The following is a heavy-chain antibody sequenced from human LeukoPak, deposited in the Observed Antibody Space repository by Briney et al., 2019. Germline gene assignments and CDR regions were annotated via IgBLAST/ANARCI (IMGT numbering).Heavy chain of an antibody. CDR3: ARATSSYFYYMDV. Sequence: PSQTLSLTCTVSGGSISSGSYYWSWFRPPAEKGLEWIVRIYTSGSTYYNPSLKSRVTISADTSKNQFSLNVSSVTAADTAVYYCARATSSYFYYMDVWGKGTTVTISS. CDR2: IYTSGST. V-gene: IGHV4-61*02. D-gene: IGHD5-12*01. J-gene: IGHJ6*03. CDR1: GGSISSGSYY.